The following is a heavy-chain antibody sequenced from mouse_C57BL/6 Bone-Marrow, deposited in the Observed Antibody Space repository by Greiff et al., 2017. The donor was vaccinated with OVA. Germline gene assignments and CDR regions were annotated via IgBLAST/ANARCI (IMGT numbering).Heavy chain of an antibody. Sequence: EVQGVESGGDLVKPGGSLKLSCAASGFTFSSYGMSWVRQTPDKRLVWVATISSGGSYTYYPDSVKGRFTISRDNAKNTLYLQMSSLKSEDTAMYYCARKGLRRSWFAYWGQGTLVTVSA. J-gene: IGHJ3*01. CDR1: GFTFSSYG. V-gene: IGHV5-6*01. D-gene: IGHD2-4*01. CDR3: ARKGLRRSWFAY. CDR2: ISSGGSYT.